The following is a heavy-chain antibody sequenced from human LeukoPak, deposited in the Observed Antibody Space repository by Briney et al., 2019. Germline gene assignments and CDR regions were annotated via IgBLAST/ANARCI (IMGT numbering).Heavy chain of an antibody. D-gene: IGHD6-13*01. CDR1: GFTFSSYA. CDR3: AKVIGIAAAGTGSGYYYYGMDV. Sequence: PGGSLRLSCAASGFTFSSYARSWVRQAPGKGLEWVSAISGSGGSTYYADSVKGRFTISRDNSKNTLYLQMNSLRAEDTAVYYCAKVIGIAAAGTGSGYYYYGMDVWGQGTTVTVSS. J-gene: IGHJ6*02. CDR2: ISGSGGST. V-gene: IGHV3-23*01.